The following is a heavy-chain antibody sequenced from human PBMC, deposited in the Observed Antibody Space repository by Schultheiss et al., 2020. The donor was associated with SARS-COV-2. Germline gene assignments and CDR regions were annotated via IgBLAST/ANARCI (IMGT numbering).Heavy chain of an antibody. V-gene: IGHV3-30*18. J-gene: IGHJ4*02. Sequence: GGSLRLSCAAYGFTFSSYGMHWVRQAPGKGLEWVAVISYDGSNKYYADSVKGRFTISRDNSKNTLYLQMNSLRAEDTAVYYCTKEPSSSFAFDYWGQGTLVTVSS. CDR1: GFTFSSYG. D-gene: IGHD6-6*01. CDR2: ISYDGSNK. CDR3: TKEPSSSFAFDY.